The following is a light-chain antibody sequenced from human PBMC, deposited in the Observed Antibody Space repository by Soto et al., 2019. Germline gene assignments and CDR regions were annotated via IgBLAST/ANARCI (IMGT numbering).Light chain of an antibody. CDR1: SSDVGGYNY. CDR3: SSYAGSNHLHVV. Sequence: QSALTQPPSASGSPGQSVTISCTGTSSDVGGYNYVSWYQQHPGKAPKLMIYEVSKRPSGVPDRFSGSKSGNTASLTVSGLQAEDEADYYCSSYAGSNHLHVVFRGGTKLTVL. CDR2: EVS. J-gene: IGLJ2*01. V-gene: IGLV2-8*01.